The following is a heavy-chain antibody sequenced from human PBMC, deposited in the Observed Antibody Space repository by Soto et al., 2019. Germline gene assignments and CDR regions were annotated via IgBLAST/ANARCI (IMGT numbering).Heavy chain of an antibody. D-gene: IGHD3-9*01. CDR2: INPSGGST. Sequence: ASVKVSCKASGYTFTSYYMHWVRQAPGQGLEWKGIINPSGGSTSYAQKFQGRVTMTRDTSTSTVYMELSSLRSEDTAVYYCARDQKDYKVLRYFDWLFPPLFDYWGQGTLVTVSS. CDR1: GYTFTSYY. J-gene: IGHJ4*02. V-gene: IGHV1-46*01. CDR3: ARDQKDYKVLRYFDWLFPPLFDY.